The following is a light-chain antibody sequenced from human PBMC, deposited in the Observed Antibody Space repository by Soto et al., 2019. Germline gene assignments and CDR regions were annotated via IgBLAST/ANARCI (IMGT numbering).Light chain of an antibody. J-gene: IGKJ1*01. CDR1: QSVRSD. CDR3: QQYNDWPPWT. Sequence: EIVMTQSPATLSVSPGERATLSCRASQSVRSDLAWYQQRPGQAPRLLIYGASTRATGIPARFSGSGSGTEFTLTISSLLSEDFALYYCQQYNDWPPWTFGQGTKVEIK. V-gene: IGKV3-15*01. CDR2: GAS.